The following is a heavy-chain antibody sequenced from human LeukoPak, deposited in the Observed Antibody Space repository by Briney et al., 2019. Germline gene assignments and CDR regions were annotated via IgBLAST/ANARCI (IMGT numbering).Heavy chain of an antibody. Sequence: GGSLRLSCAASGFTFSSYSMNWVRQAPGKGLEWVSSISSSSSYIYYADSVKGRFTISRDNAKKSLDLQMNSLRAEDTAVYYCASSYSSDWYSRWIDYWGQGTLVTVSS. CDR3: ASSYSSDWYSRWIDY. CDR1: GFTFSSYS. CDR2: ISSSSSYI. D-gene: IGHD6-19*01. J-gene: IGHJ4*02. V-gene: IGHV3-21*01.